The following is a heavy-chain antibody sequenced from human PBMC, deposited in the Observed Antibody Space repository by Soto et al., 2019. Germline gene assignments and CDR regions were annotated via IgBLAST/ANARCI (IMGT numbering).Heavy chain of an antibody. V-gene: IGHV4-61*01. D-gene: IGHD3-3*01. CDR1: GGSFKSGSYS. CDR3: ARDFAYFDS. CDR2: VYHTGRT. J-gene: IGHJ4*02. Sequence: PSENLSLTCTVSGGSFKSGSYSWSWIRQPPGKGLEWIGYVYHTGRTSYNPSLKSRASISMDTSKNQFSLNLDSVTAADTAVYFCARDFAYFDSWGQGTLVTVSS.